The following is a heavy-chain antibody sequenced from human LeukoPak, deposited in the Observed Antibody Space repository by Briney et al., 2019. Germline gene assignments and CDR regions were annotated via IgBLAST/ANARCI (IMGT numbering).Heavy chain of an antibody. CDR2: ISGNAVST. CDR1: GFAFTTYS. Sequence: PGESLRLSCAASGFAFTTYSMSWVRQAPGKGLEWVSGISGNAVSTYYADSVKGRFTISRDNSKNTLYLQMNSLRAEDTAVYYCAKGGSYYDSSDYFFRFDYWGQGTLVTVSS. D-gene: IGHD3-22*01. J-gene: IGHJ4*02. V-gene: IGHV3-23*01. CDR3: AKGGSYYDSSDYFFRFDY.